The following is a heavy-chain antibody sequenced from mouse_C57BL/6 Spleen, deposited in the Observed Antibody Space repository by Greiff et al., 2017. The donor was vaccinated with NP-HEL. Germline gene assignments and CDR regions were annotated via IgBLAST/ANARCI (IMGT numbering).Heavy chain of an antibody. CDR2: ISSGSSTI. V-gene: IGHV5-17*01. J-gene: IGHJ2*01. CDR3: ARDYYGSSYPFDY. D-gene: IGHD1-1*01. Sequence: EVKLMESGGGLVKPGGSLKLSCAASGFTFSDYGMHWVRQAPEKGLEWVAYISSGSSTIYYADTVKGRFPISRDNAKNTLFLQMTSLRSEDTAMYYCARDYYGSSYPFDYWGQGTTLTVSS. CDR1: GFTFSDYG.